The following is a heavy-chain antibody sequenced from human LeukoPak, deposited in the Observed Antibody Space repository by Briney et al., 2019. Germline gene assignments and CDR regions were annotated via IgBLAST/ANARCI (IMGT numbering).Heavy chain of an antibody. V-gene: IGHV3-21*01. J-gene: IGHJ4*02. CDR3: ARGKVAATRVFDY. CDR1: EFTFSSYS. D-gene: IGHD2-15*01. Sequence: GGSLRLSCAASEFTFSSYSMNWVRQAPGKGLEWVSSISSSSSYIYYADSVKGRFTISRDNAKNSLYLQMNSLRAEDTAVYYCARGKVAATRVFDYWGQGTLVTVSS. CDR2: ISSSSSYI.